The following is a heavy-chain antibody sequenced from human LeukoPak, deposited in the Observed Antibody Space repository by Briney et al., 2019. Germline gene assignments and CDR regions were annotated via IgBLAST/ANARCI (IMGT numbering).Heavy chain of an antibody. CDR1: GGSISSYY. Sequence: SETLSLTCTVSGGSISSYYWSWIRQPPGKGLEWIGEINHSGSTNYNPSLKSRVTISVDTSKNQFSLKLSSVTAADTAVYYCARGAWYDILTGYYSDAFDIWGQGTMVTVSS. D-gene: IGHD3-9*01. J-gene: IGHJ3*02. CDR3: ARGAWYDILTGYYSDAFDI. CDR2: INHSGST. V-gene: IGHV4-34*01.